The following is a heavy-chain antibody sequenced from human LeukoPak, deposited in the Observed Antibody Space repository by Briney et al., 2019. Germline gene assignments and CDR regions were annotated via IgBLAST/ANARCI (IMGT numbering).Heavy chain of an antibody. CDR1: GGTFSSYG. CDR2: IIPIFGTA. D-gene: IGHD3-22*01. Sequence: GASVKVSCKASGGTFSSYGISWVRQARGQGCEWMGGIIPIFGTANYAQKFQGRVTITADESTSTAYMELSSLRSEDTAVYSCARGKYYDSSGYPPDYWGQGTLVTVSS. CDR3: ARGKYYDSSGYPPDY. V-gene: IGHV1-69*13. J-gene: IGHJ4*02.